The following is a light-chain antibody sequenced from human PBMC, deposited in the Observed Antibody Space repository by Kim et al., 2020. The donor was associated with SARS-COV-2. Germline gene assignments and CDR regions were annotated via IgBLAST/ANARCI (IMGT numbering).Light chain of an antibody. CDR1: SSNIGSNY. V-gene: IGLV1-47*01. Sequence: GHEVTISCSGSSSNIGSNYVYWYQQLPGTAPKLLIYRNNQRPSGVPDRFSGSKSGTSASLAISGLRSEDEADYYCAAWDDSLSGWVFGGGTQLTVL. CDR2: RNN. CDR3: AAWDDSLSGWV. J-gene: IGLJ3*02.